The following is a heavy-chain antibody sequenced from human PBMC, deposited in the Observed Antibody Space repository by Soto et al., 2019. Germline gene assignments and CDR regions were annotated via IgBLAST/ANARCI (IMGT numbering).Heavy chain of an antibody. D-gene: IGHD1-1*01. CDR1: GGTFSSYT. CDR2: IIPILGIA. Sequence: QVQLVQSGAEVKKPGSSVKVSCKASGGTFSSYTISWVRQAPGQGLEWMGRIIPILGIANYAQKFQGRVTITADKSTSTAYRELSSLRSEDTAVYYCARGTVNPRIWFDPWGQGTLVTVSS. J-gene: IGHJ5*02. CDR3: ARGTVNPRIWFDP. V-gene: IGHV1-69*02.